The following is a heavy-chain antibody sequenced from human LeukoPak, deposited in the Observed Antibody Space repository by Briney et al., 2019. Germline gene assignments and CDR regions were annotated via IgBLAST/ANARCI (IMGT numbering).Heavy chain of an antibody. CDR1: GFIFSSYW. J-gene: IGHJ4*02. CDR3: AKNDYDSSGYYPPFDY. V-gene: IGHV3-30*18. D-gene: IGHD3-22*01. CDR2: ISYDGSNK. Sequence: GSLRLSCAASGFIFSSYWMSWVRQAPGKGLEWVAVISYDGSNKYYADSVKGRFTISRDNSKNTLYLQMNSLRAEDTAVYYCAKNDYDSSGYYPPFDYWGQGTLVTVSS.